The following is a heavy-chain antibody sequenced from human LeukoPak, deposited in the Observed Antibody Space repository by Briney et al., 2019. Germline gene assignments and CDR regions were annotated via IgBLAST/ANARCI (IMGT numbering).Heavy chain of an antibody. Sequence: GGALRLSCAASGLTFCGYLVNWGRQAPGKGLEWVANIKPDGSEKYYVDSVKGRFTISRDNAKNSLYLQMTSLRAEDTAVYYCARGSGDYSGQGTLVTVSS. CDR2: IKPDGSEK. J-gene: IGHJ4*02. V-gene: IGHV3-7*04. CDR1: GLTFCGYL. CDR3: ARGSGDY.